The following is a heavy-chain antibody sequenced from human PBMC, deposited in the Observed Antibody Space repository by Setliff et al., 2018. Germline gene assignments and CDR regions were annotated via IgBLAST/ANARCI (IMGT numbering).Heavy chain of an antibody. CDR3: ARVRDCSGGICHRGFHHYMDV. CDR1: GGTFSSYA. J-gene: IGHJ6*03. V-gene: IGHV1-69*13. D-gene: IGHD2-15*01. CDR2: IIPMFGTT. Sequence: ASVKVSCKASGGTFSSYAIDWVRQAPGQGLEWMGGIIPMFGTTNYAQRFRGRVAITADESTTTAYLELSSLRSEDTAVYYCARVRDCSGGICHRGFHHYMDVWGKGTTVTVSS.